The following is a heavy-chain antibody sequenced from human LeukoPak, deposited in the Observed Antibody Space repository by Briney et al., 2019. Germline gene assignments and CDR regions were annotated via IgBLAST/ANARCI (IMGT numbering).Heavy chain of an antibody. CDR3: ARGGGRSNWFRP. CDR2: MNPNSVNT. CDR1: GYTFISYD. D-gene: IGHD2-15*01. Sequence: ASVKVSCTSSGYTFISYDINWVRQATGQGLEWMGWMNPNSVNTGYAQKFQGRVTMTRNTSISTAYMELSSLTSEDTAVYYCARGGGRSNWFRPWAQRTLVTVSS. J-gene: IGHJ5*02. V-gene: IGHV1-8*01.